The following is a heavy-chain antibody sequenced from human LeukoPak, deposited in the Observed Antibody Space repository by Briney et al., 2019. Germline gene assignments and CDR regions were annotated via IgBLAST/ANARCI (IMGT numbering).Heavy chain of an antibody. CDR2: ISAYNGNT. CDR3: ARDAVSGYGDYILGYYYYGMDV. J-gene: IGHJ6*02. Sequence: ASVKVSCKASGYTFTSYGISWVRQAPGQGLEWMGWISAYNGNTNYAQKLQGRVTMTTDTSTSTAYMYLRSLRSEETAVYYCARDAVSGYGDYILGYYYYGMDVWGQGTTVTVSS. CDR1: GYTFTSYG. V-gene: IGHV1-18*01. D-gene: IGHD4-17*01.